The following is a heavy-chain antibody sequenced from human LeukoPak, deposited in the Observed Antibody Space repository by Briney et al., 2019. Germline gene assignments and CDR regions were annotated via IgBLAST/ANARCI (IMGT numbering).Heavy chain of an antibody. V-gene: IGHV4-59*01. Sequence: SETLSHTCAASGGSISNYYWSWIRQPPGKGLGWIGYIYYSGSTNYNPSLKSRVTISVDTSKNQFSLKLSSVTAADTAVYYCARSGSYIIAWGQGTLATVSS. CDR1: GGSISNYY. CDR3: ARSGSYIIA. CDR2: IYYSGST. D-gene: IGHD1-26*01. J-gene: IGHJ5*02.